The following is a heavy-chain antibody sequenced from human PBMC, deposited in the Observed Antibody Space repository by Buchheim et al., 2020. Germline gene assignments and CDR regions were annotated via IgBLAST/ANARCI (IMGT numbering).Heavy chain of an antibody. D-gene: IGHD5-18*01. Sequence: QVQLVQSGAEVKKPGASVKVSCKASGYTFTGYYMHWVRQAPGQGLEWMGWINPNSGGTNYAQKFQGWVTMTRATSISPAYMELSRLRSDDTAVYYCARDERGYSYGYYYYYGMDVWGQGTT. J-gene: IGHJ6*02. V-gene: IGHV1-2*04. CDR2: INPNSGGT. CDR3: ARDERGYSYGYYYYYGMDV. CDR1: GYTFTGYY.